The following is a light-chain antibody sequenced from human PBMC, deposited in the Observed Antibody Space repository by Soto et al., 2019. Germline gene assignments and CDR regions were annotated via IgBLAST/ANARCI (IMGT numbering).Light chain of an antibody. CDR1: SSVVGSYNF. Sequence: QSVLTQPASVSGSPGQSITISCTRASSVVGSYNFVSWYQQHPGEVPKVLIYEVSKRPSGVSDRFSGSKSGNTASLTISGLQAEDEADYYCCADAGRSTYVFGNGTKVTVL. CDR3: CADAGRSTYV. CDR2: EVS. J-gene: IGLJ1*01. V-gene: IGLV2-23*02.